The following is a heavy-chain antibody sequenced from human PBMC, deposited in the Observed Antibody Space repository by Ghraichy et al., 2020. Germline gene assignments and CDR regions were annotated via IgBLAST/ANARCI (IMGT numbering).Heavy chain of an antibody. J-gene: IGHJ3*02. CDR3: AKDKHIVVVTAEHAFDI. CDR1: GFTFSSYA. Sequence: GSLRLSCAASGFTFSSYAMSWVRQAPGKGLEWVSAISGSGGSTYYADSVKGRFTISRDNSKNTLYLQMNSLRAEDTAVYYCAKDKHIVVVTAEHAFDIWGQGTMVTVSS. D-gene: IGHD2-21*02. V-gene: IGHV3-23*01. CDR2: ISGSGGST.